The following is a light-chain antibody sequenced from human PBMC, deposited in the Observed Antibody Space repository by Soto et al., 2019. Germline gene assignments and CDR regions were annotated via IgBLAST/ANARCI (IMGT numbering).Light chain of an antibody. V-gene: IGLV2-11*01. CDR1: SSDVGGYNY. Sequence: QSVLTQPRSVSGSPGQSVTISCSGSSSDVGGYNYVSWYQQYPGKAPKVMIYDVSGRPSGVPDRFSGSKSGNTASLTISGLQAEDEADYYCSCYAGSSWVFGGGTQLTVL. CDR3: SCYAGSSWV. CDR2: DVS. J-gene: IGLJ3*02.